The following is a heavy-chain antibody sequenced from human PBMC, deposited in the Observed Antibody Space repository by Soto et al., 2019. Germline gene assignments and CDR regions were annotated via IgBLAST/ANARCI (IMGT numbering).Heavy chain of an antibody. CDR2: ISGSDGRT. Sequence: GGSLRLSCAVSGFTFSSYAMSWVRQAPWKGLEWVSTISGSDGRTYSTDSVKGRFTISRDNSRNTAYLQMNSLRVEDTAVYYCAKGVSQYTPLALFDYWGRGTLVTVSS. CDR1: GFTFSSYA. J-gene: IGHJ4*02. CDR3: AKGVSQYTPLALFDY. D-gene: IGHD5-18*01. V-gene: IGHV3-23*01.